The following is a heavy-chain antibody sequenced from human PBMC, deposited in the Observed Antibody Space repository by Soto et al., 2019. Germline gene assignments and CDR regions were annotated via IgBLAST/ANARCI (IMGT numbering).Heavy chain of an antibody. V-gene: IGHV1-3*01. CDR2: INAGNGNT. CDR1: GYTFTSYA. J-gene: IGHJ4*02. CDR3: ARGPRGSSWDFDY. Sequence: QVQLVQSGAEVKKPGASVKVSCKASGYTFTSYAMHWVRQAPGQRLEWMGWINAGNGNTKYSQKFQGRVTITRDTAASTAYMELSSLRSEDTAVYYCARGPRGSSWDFDYWGQGTLVTVSS. D-gene: IGHD6-13*01.